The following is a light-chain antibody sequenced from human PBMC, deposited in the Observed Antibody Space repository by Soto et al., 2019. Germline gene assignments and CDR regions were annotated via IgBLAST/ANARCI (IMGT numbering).Light chain of an antibody. V-gene: IGLV7-46*01. Sequence: QAVVTQEPSLTVSPGGTVTLTCGSSTGAVTSGHFPYWFQQKPGQAPKTLIYDTSNKHSWTPGRFSGSLLGGKAALTLSGAQPEDEAEYYCLLFYSGARVFGGGTKVTVL. J-gene: IGLJ3*02. CDR3: LLFYSGARV. CDR1: TGAVTSGHF. CDR2: DTS.